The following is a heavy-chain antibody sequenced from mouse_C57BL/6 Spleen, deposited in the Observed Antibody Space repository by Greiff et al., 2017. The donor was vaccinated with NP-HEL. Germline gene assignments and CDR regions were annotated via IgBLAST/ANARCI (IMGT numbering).Heavy chain of an antibody. CDR1: GFTFSSYG. CDR3: ARPLPYFDY. J-gene: IGHJ2*01. CDR2: ISSGGSYT. D-gene: IGHD2-1*01. V-gene: IGHV5-6*01. Sequence: EVKLVESGGDLVKPGGSLKLSCAASGFTFSSYGMSWVRQTPDKRLEWVATISSGGSYTYYPDSVKGRFTISRDNAKNTLYLQMSSLKSEDTAMYYCARPLPYFDYWGQGTTLTVSS.